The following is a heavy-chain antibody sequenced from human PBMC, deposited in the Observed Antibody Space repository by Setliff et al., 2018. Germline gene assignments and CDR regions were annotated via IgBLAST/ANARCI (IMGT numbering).Heavy chain of an antibody. CDR3: AKDLVPAATRGEYYFDY. J-gene: IGHJ4*02. D-gene: IGHD2-2*01. CDR1: GFTFSTYR. V-gene: IGHV3-30*18. Sequence: LSLSCAASGFTFSTYRMHWVRQAPGKGLEWVAVILDDGVKKYHADSVKGRFTISRDNSKNTLYLQMNSLRPEDTAVYYCAKDLVPAATRGEYYFDYWGQGTLVTVSS. CDR2: ILDDGVKK.